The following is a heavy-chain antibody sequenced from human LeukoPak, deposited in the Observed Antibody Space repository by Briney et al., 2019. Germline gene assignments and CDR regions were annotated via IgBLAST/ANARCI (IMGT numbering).Heavy chain of an antibody. CDR2: INSDGSGA. J-gene: IGHJ4*02. V-gene: IGHV3-74*01. Sequence: QPGGSLRLSCAVSGFTFSNYWMHWVRQVPGKGLVWVSRINSDGSGATYADSVKGRFTISRDNAKNTLYLQMNSLRAEDTAVYYCAKINVAAAAEIYWGQGTLVTVSS. CDR1: GFTFSNYW. D-gene: IGHD6-13*01. CDR3: AKINVAAAAEIY.